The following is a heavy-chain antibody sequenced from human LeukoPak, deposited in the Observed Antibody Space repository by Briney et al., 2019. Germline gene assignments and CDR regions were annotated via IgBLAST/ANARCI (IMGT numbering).Heavy chain of an antibody. CDR1: GFTFSGYT. V-gene: IGHV3-30*04. CDR2: ISYDGSNK. Sequence: PGGSLRLSCAASGFTFSGYTMHWVRQAPGKGLEWVAVISYDGSNKYYADSVKGRFTISRDNSKNTLYLQMNSLRAEDTAVYYCARGWGGTGDDYWGQGTLVTVSS. CDR3: ARGWGGTGDDY. D-gene: IGHD1-1*01. J-gene: IGHJ4*02.